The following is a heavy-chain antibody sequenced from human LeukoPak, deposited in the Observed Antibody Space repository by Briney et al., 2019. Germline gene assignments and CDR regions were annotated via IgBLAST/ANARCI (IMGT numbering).Heavy chain of an antibody. D-gene: IGHD3-16*01. CDR3: AKDRRMMSAYYGMDV. V-gene: IGHV3-30*18. J-gene: IGHJ6*02. CDR1: GFTFISYV. Sequence: GGSLRLSCEASGFTFISYVVHWVRQAPGKGLEWVSVISYDGGNQKYADSVKGRFTISRDNSKNTVYLQLNSLRAEDTAVYYCAKDRRMMSAYYGMDVWGQGTTVIVSS. CDR2: ISYDGGNQ.